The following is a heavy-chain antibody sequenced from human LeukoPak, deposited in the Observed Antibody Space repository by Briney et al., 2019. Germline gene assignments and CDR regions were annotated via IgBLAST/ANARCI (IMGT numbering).Heavy chain of an antibody. CDR2: ISVGGGST. J-gene: IGHJ3*02. CDR3: AKMGVGSPLSPYDAFDI. Sequence: GGSLRLSCAASGFILSSYAMSWVRQAPGKGLEWVSGISVGGGSTYYADSVKGRFTISGDNSKNTLYLQMNSLRAEDTAVYYCAKMGVGSPLSPYDAFDIWGQGTMVTVSS. V-gene: IGHV3-23*01. CDR1: GFILSSYA. D-gene: IGHD3-3*01.